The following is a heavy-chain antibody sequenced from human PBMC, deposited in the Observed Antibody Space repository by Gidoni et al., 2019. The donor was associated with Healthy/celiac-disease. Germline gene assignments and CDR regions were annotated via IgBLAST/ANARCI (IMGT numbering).Heavy chain of an antibody. CDR1: GSPFSCYG. V-gene: IGHV3-33*01. D-gene: IGHD3-22*01. J-gene: IGHJ4*02. CDR3: ARGPYYDSSGYYLGFDY. Sequence: QVQLVESGGGVVQHGGSLRLDCAASGSPFSCYGMHWVRQAPGKGLEWVAVICYDGSNKYYADSVKGRFTSSRDNSKNTLYLQMNSLRAEDTAVYYCARGPYYDSSGYYLGFDYWGQGTLVTVSS. CDR2: ICYDGSNK.